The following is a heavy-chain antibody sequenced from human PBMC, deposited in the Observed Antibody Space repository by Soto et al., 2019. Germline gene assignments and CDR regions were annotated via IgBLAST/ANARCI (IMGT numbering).Heavy chain of an antibody. CDR1: GFTFSNAW. CDR3: TTGDTGTYCSGGSCYRVYYYYGMDV. Sequence: GGSLRLSCAASGFTFSNAWMNWVRQAPGKGLEWVGRIKSKTDGGTTDYAAPVNSRFNISRHDSKNTLYLQMNSLKTEDTAVYYCTTGDTGTYCSGGSCYRVYYYYGMDVWGQGTTVTVSS. CDR2: IKSKTDGGTT. V-gene: IGHV3-15*07. D-gene: IGHD2-15*01. J-gene: IGHJ6*02.